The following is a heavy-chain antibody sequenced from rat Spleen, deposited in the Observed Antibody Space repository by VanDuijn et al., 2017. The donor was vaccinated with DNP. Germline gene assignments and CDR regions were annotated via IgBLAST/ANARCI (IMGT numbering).Heavy chain of an antibody. CDR3: ARPDY. V-gene: IGHV5-7*01. Sequence: EVQLVESGGGVVQPGRSLKLSCAASGFTFSDYNMAWVRQAPKKGLEWVATISYDGGSSDYRDSVKGRFTVSRHNAKSTLYLQMDSLRSEDTATYYCARPDYWGQGVMVTVSS. J-gene: IGHJ2*01. CDR1: GFTFSDYN. CDR2: ISYDGGSS.